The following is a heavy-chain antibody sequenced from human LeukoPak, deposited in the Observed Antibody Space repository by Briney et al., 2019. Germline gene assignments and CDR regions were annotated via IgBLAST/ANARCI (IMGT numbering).Heavy chain of an antibody. Sequence: SETLSLTCTVSGGSISSYYWSWIRQPPGKGLEWIGYIYYSGSTNYKPSLKSRVTISVETSKNQFSLKLRSVTAADTAVYYCARVAYSTTWFNLFFDYWGQGTMVTVSS. D-gene: IGHD6-13*01. CDR1: GGSISSYY. V-gene: IGHV4-59*12. CDR3: ARVAYSTTWFNLFFDY. CDR2: IYYSGST. J-gene: IGHJ4*02.